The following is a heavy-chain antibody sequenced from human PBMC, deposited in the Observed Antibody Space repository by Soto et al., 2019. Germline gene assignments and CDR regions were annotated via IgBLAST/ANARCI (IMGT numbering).Heavy chain of an antibody. D-gene: IGHD2-15*01. Sequence: EVQLVESGGGLVKPGGSLRLSCAAYGFSFSSYYMNWVRQAPGKGLEWVSSISSSASHINYADSVKGRFTISRDNAKKSLYLQMNSLRAEDTAVYYCARGYTGYCSGGTCYWFDPWGQGTLVTVSS. CDR3: ARGYTGYCSGGTCYWFDP. CDR1: GFSFSSYY. V-gene: IGHV3-21*01. J-gene: IGHJ5*02. CDR2: ISSSASHI.